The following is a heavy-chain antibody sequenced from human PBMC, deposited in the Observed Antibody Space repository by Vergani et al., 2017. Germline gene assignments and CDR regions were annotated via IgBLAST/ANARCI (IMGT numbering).Heavy chain of an antibody. CDR1: GGSISSYY. D-gene: IGHD3/OR15-3a*01. CDR2: IYYSGST. Sequence: QVQLQESGPGLVKPSETLSLTCTVSGGSISSYYWSWIRQPPGKGLEWIGYIYYSGSTNYNPSLKSRVTISVDTSKNQFSLKLSSVTAADTAVYDCARGTLDGGWTGLGPFDPWGQGTLVTVSS. CDR3: ARGTLDGGWTGLGPFDP. J-gene: IGHJ5*02. V-gene: IGHV4-59*01.